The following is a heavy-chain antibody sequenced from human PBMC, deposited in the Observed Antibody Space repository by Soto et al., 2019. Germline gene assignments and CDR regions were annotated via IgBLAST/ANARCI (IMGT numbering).Heavy chain of an antibody. J-gene: IGHJ6*02. CDR1: GYTFTSYG. CDR3: ARDQGGYSYGYRGYYYYGMDV. Sequence: SVKVSCKASGYTFTSYGISWVRQAPGQGLEWMGGIIAFFGTANYAQKFQGRVTITADESTTTAYMELSSLRSEDTAVYYCARDQGGYSYGYRGYYYYGMDVWGQGTTVTVSS. CDR2: IIAFFGTA. V-gene: IGHV1-69*13. D-gene: IGHD5-18*01.